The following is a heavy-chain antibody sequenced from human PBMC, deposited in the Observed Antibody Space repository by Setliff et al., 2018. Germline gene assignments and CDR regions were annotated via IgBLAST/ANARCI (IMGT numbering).Heavy chain of an antibody. Sequence: ASVKVSCKASDYTFTDYGIYWVRQAPGQGLEWMGWISAYNGNTDHAQNLQGRVTMTIDTSPSTAYTEHRSLRSDDTAVYYCARVPGLVWLLTTFDSWGQGTLVTVSS. CDR3: ARVPGLVWLLTTFDS. CDR2: ISAYNGNT. J-gene: IGHJ4*02. V-gene: IGHV1-18*01. CDR1: DYTFTDYG. D-gene: IGHD3-3*01.